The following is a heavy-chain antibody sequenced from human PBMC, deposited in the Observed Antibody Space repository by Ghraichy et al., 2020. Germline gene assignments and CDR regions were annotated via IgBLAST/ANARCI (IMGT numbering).Heavy chain of an antibody. D-gene: IGHD5-24*01. CDR3: ARDRGGPIRDGYNLVYYAMDV. J-gene: IGHJ6*02. CDR2: ISSSFTTK. CDR1: GFTFSSYS. V-gene: IGHV3-48*02. Sequence: GGSLRLSCAASGFTFSSYSMNWVRQAPGKGLEWVSYISSSFTTKYYADSVKGRFTISRDNPSNSLYLQMISLRDEDTAVHYCARDRGGPIRDGYNLVYYAMDVWGQGTTVTVSS.